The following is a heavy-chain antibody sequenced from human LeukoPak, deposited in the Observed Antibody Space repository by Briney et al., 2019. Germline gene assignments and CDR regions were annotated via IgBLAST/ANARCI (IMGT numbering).Heavy chain of an antibody. CDR3: ARQKGLGFDY. CDR2: IYYSGST. V-gene: IGHV4-59*08. J-gene: IGHJ4*02. CDR1: GGSISSYY. Sequence: PSETLSLTCTDSGGSISSYYWSWIRQPPGKGLEWIGYIYYSGSTNYNPSLKSRVTISVDTSKNQFSLKLSSVTAADTAVYYCARQKGLGFDYWGQGTLVTVSS.